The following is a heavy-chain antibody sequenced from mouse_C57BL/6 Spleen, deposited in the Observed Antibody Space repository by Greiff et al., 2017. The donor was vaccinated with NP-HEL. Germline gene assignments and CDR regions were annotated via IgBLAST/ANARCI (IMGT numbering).Heavy chain of an antibody. CDR1: GFNIKDYY. CDR2: IDPEDGDT. V-gene: IGHV14-1*01. J-gene: IGHJ2*01. Sequence: VQLKQSGAELVRPGASVKLSCTASGFNIKDYYMHWVKQRPEQGLEWIGRIDPEDGDTEYAPKFQGKATMTADTSSNTAYLQLSSLTSEDTAVYYCTTLGSNYPYYFDYWGQGTTLTVSS. D-gene: IGHD2-5*01. CDR3: TTLGSNYPYYFDY.